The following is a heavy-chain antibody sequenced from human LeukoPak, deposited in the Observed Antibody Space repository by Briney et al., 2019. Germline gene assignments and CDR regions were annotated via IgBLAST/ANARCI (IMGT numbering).Heavy chain of an antibody. D-gene: IGHD3-10*01. V-gene: IGHV1-69*06. Sequence: SVKVSCKASGGTFSSYAISWVRQAPGQGLEWMGGIIPIFGTANYAQKFQGRVTMTEDTSTDTAYMELSSLRSEDTAVYYCARAIRGSKIASRYYFYYMDIWGKGTTVTVSS. CDR1: GGTFSSYA. CDR2: IIPIFGTA. J-gene: IGHJ6*03. CDR3: ARAIRGSKIASRYYFYYMDI.